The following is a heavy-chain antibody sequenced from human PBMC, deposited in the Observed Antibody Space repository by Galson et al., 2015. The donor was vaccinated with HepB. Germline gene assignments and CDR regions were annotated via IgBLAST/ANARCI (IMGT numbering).Heavy chain of an antibody. CDR1: GFNFGGSA. Sequence: LRLSCAASGFNFGGSAIHWVRQVSGKGPEWVGRIRSKASNYATSYVPSLEGRFIISRDDSKNMAYLHMKSLKADDTAVYFCARLGDFSGYSSRWGQGTQVTVSS. CDR2: IRSKASNYAT. CDR3: ARLGDFSGYSSR. J-gene: IGHJ4*02. V-gene: IGHV3-73*01. D-gene: IGHD2-2*01.